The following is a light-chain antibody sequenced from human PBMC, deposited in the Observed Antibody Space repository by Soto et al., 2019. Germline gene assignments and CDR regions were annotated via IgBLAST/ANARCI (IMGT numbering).Light chain of an antibody. CDR2: LGS. J-gene: IGKJ3*01. CDR3: MQALQTPFT. V-gene: IGKV2-28*01. Sequence: DIVMTQSPLSLPVTPGEPASISCRSSQSLLHSNGYNYLDWYLQKPGQSPQLLIYLGSNRASGVPDRFSGSGSGTDFTLKIRRVEAADVGVYYCMQALQTPFTFGPGTKVDIK. CDR1: QSLLHSNGYNY.